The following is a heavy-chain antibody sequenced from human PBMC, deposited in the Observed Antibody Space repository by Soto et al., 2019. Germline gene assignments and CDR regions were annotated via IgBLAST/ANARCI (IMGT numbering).Heavy chain of an antibody. V-gene: IGHV3-30*18. Sequence: PGGSLRLSCAASGFTFSSYGMHWVRQAPGKGLEWVAVISYDGSNKYYADSVKGRFTISRDNSKNTLYLQMNSLRAEDTAVYYCAKVSSSSGDSLDYWGQGTLVTVSS. D-gene: IGHD6-6*01. J-gene: IGHJ4*02. CDR2: ISYDGSNK. CDR1: GFTFSSYG. CDR3: AKVSSSSGDSLDY.